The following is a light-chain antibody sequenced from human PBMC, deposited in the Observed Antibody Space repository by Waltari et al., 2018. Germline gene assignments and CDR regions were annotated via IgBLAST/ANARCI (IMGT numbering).Light chain of an antibody. V-gene: IGKV1-39*01. CDR3: QQTSSTPFT. J-gene: IGKJ5*01. CDR2: GAS. CDR1: QNVDRY. Sequence: TQMTQSPSSLSASVGDRVSITCRASQNVDRYLNWYQQNTGTAPRLLVSGASSLQSGVPSRFSGGGSVTDFTLTISGLEPEDFASYYCQQTSSTPFTFGGGTRLEIK.